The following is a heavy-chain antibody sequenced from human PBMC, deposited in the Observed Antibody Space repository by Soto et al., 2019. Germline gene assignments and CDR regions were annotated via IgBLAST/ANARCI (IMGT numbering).Heavy chain of an antibody. CDR1: GYTFTGYY. CDR3: ARGRSSSWYPGWFDP. V-gene: IGHV1-2*02. CDR2: INPNSGGT. J-gene: IGHJ5*02. D-gene: IGHD6-13*01. Sequence: GASVKVSCKASGYTFTGYYMHWVLQAPGQGLEWMGWINPNSGGTNYAQKFQGRVTMTRDTSISTAYMELSRLRSDDTAVYYCARGRSSSWYPGWFDPWGQGTLVTVSS.